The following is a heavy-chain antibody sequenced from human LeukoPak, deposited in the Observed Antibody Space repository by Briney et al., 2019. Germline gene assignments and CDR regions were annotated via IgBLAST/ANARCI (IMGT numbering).Heavy chain of an antibody. J-gene: IGHJ3*02. V-gene: IGHV1-46*01. CDR1: GYIFINHY. CDR3: ARVEYGSGSRGTFDI. CDR2: INPNGGST. Sequence: ASVKVSCRASGYIFINHYIHWVQQAPGQGFELMGAINPNGGSTTYAQKFQGRVTMTRDMSTSTVYMDLSSLRSEDTAVYYCARVEYGSGSRGTFDIWGQGTRVTVSS. D-gene: IGHD3-10*01.